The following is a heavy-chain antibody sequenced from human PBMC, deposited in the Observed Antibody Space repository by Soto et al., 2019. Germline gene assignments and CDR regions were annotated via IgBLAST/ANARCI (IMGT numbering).Heavy chain of an antibody. V-gene: IGHV4-30-4*01. Sequence: SETLSLTCTVSGASVTSGDDYWNWIRQPPGKGLEWIGYSYYTGSTYYNPSLKSRFSISVDASKNQFSLKLTSVTAADTAVYYCARRYGSGSPSNYYYCYYKDVWGKGTTVTVSS. CDR1: GASVTSGDDY. D-gene: IGHD3-10*01. CDR3: ARRYGSGSPSNYYYCYYKDV. J-gene: IGHJ6*03. CDR2: SYYTGST.